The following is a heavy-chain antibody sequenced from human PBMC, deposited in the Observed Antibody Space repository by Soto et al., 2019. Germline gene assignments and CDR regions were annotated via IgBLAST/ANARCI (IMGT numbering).Heavy chain of an antibody. J-gene: IGHJ4*02. CDR3: ARDYSGRNPFDY. Sequence: PWGSLRLSCAVSGFTFSDFYMNWIRQAPGKGLEWVSYISTSGGTTYYADSVKGRFTISRDNAKNSLFLQMDSLRAEDSAVYYCARDYSGRNPFDYWGQGALVTVSS. D-gene: IGHD1-26*01. V-gene: IGHV3-11*01. CDR1: GFTFSDFY. CDR2: ISTSGGTT.